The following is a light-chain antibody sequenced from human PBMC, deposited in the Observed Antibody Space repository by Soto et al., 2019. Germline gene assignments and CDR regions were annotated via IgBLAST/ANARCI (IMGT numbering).Light chain of an antibody. CDR1: HTLSTG. J-gene: IGKJ4*01. CDR2: GAS. V-gene: IGKV3-11*01. Sequence: DIVMTQSAANLSVCPGEGGSLXCRASHTLSTGLVWYQHKPGRARRLLIDGASNRATGIPARFSGSGSGTDLNLPISSLEPEDFAVYYCQQRSSWLTFGGGTKVDI. CDR3: QQRSSWLT.